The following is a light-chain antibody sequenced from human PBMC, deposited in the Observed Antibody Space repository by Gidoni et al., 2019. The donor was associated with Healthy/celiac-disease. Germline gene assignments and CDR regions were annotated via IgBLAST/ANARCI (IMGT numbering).Light chain of an antibody. CDR2: DAS. V-gene: IGKV1-33*01. Sequence: DIQMTQSPSSLSASVGDRVTSTCQASQDIRNYLNWYQQKPGKAPKLLIYDASNLETGVPSRISGSGSGTDFTFTISSLQPEDIETYYCEQYDNLPLTFGGGTKVEIK. J-gene: IGKJ4*01. CDR3: EQYDNLPLT. CDR1: QDIRNY.